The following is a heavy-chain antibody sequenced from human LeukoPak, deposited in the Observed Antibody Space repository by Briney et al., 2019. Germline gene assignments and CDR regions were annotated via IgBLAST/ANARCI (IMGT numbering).Heavy chain of an antibody. CDR1: GFTFSSYE. D-gene: IGHD2-21*02. CDR3: ATRGRVTSPGYYYYYYMDV. Sequence: GSLRLSCAASGFTFSSYEMNWIRQPPGKGLEWIGYIYYSGSTNYNPSLKSRVTISVDTSKNQFSLKLSSVTAADTAVYYCATRGRVTSPGYYYYYYMDVWGKGTTVTVSS. CDR2: IYYSGST. V-gene: IGHV4-59*01. J-gene: IGHJ6*03.